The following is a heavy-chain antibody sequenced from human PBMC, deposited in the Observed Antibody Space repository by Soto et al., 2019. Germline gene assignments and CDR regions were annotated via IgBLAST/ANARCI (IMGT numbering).Heavy chain of an antibody. Sequence: PSETLSLTCTVSGRSVSSGGYYWTWIRQHPGRGLEWTGYIYHIGSPYYNPSLESRVTISLDTSKNQFSLNLTSVTAADTAIYYCVRDRALDSSGHWFDTWGQGTLVTVSS. CDR1: GRSVSSGGYY. CDR2: IYHIGSP. CDR3: VRDRALDSSGHWFDT. V-gene: IGHV4-31*03. D-gene: IGHD6-19*01. J-gene: IGHJ5*02.